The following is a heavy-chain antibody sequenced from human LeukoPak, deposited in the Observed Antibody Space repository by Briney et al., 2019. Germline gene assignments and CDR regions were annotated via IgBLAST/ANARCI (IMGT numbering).Heavy chain of an antibody. D-gene: IGHD6-13*01. CDR3: GRAEIPDFSRY. CDR1: VGALSSGSYD. V-gene: IGHV4-39*07. Sequence: SGSLSLTCTLSVGALSSGSYDWGWIRHPPGEGLEWSGSIYYGDSTYHTPSLKSRAYLSIETSKNQSSLKLPSLTAAEPAVNYCGRAEIPDFSRYSGEASPAIVSS. J-gene: IGHJ4*02. CDR2: IYYGDST.